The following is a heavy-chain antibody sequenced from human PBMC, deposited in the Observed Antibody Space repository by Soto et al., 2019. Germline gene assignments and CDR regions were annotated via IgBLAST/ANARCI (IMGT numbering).Heavy chain of an antibody. CDR3: ARGYHLGYCSSTSCPNWFDP. CDR1: GYTFTSYA. D-gene: IGHD2-2*01. CDR2: INAGNGNT. Sequence: VKVSCKASGYTFTSYAMHWVRQAPGQRLEWMGWINAGNGNTKYSQKFQGRVTITRDTSASTAYMELSSLRSEDTAVYYCARGYHLGYCSSTSCPNWFDPWGQGALVTVSS. J-gene: IGHJ5*02. V-gene: IGHV1-3*01.